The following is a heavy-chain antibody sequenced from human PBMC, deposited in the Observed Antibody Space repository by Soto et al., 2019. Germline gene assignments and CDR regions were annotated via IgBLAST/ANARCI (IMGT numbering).Heavy chain of an antibody. D-gene: IGHD6-19*01. CDR1: GGSISSYY. J-gene: IGHJ4*02. V-gene: IGHV4-59*01. CDR2: IYYSGSA. CDR3: ARYSSGWWAYDY. Sequence: SETLSLTCTVSVSGGSISSYYWSWIRQPPGKGLEWIGYIYYSGSANYNPSLKSRVTISVDTSKNQFSLKLSSVTAADTAAYYCARYSSGWWAYDYWGQGTLVTVSS.